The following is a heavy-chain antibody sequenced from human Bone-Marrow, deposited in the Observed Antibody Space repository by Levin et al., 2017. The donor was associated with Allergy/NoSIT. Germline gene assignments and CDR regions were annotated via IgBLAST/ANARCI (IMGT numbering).Heavy chain of an antibody. J-gene: IGHJ4*02. Sequence: LSLTCAVSGFNVDDYAMHWVRQAPGKGLEWVSGITWNRGKKDYADSVKGRFTISRDNAKNSLYLQMNSLRTEDTALYYCAKGISGDGSNFDHWGQGTLVTVSS. V-gene: IGHV3-9*01. CDR3: AKGISGDGSNFDH. D-gene: IGHD5-24*01. CDR1: GFNVDDYA. CDR2: ITWNRGKK.